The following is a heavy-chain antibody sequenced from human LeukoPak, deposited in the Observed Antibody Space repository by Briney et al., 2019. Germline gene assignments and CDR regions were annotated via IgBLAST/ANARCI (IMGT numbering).Heavy chain of an antibody. CDR1: GYTFTSYG. V-gene: IGHV1-18*01. CDR3: ARDLAAAGTPVV. J-gene: IGHJ4*02. D-gene: IGHD6-13*01. CDR2: ISAYNGNT. Sequence: EASVKVSCKASGYTFTSYGISWVRQAPGQGLEWMGWISAYNGNTNYAQKLQGRVTMTTDTSTSAAYMELRSLRSDDTAVYYCARDLAAAGTPVVWGRGTLVTVSS.